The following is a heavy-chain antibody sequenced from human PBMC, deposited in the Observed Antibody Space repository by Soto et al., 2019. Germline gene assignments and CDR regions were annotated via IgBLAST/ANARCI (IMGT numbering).Heavy chain of an antibody. Sequence: PGGSLRLSCAASGFTFSSYAMSWVRQAPGKGLEWVSAISGSGGSTYYADSVKGRFTISRDNSKNTLYLQMNSLRAEDTAVYYCAKGKNAGKYYYYGMDVWGQGTTVTVSS. J-gene: IGHJ6*02. D-gene: IGHD3-10*01. V-gene: IGHV3-23*01. CDR3: AKGKNAGKYYYYGMDV. CDR1: GFTFSSYA. CDR2: ISGSGGST.